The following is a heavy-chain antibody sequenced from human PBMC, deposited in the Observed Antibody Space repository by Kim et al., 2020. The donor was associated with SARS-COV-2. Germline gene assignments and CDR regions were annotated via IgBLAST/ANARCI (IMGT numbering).Heavy chain of an antibody. V-gene: IGHV4-59*13. Sequence: SETLSLTCTVSGGSISSYYWSWIRQPPGKGLEWIGYIYYSGSTNYNPSLKSRVTISVDTSKNQFSLKLSSVTAADTAVYYCARQNPAAAWGNYYFDYWGQGTLVTVSS. D-gene: IGHD6-13*01. CDR3: ARQNPAAAWGNYYFDY. CDR2: IYYSGST. CDR1: GGSISSYY. J-gene: IGHJ4*02.